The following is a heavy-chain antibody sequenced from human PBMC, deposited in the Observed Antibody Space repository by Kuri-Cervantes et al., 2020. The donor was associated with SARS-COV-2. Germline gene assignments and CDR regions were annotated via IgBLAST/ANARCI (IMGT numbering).Heavy chain of an antibody. CDR1: GFTFRSYGV. V-gene: IGHV4-4*02. CDR3: ARESTYTFDI. CDR2: IFHDGST. J-gene: IGHJ3*02. Sequence: GFTFRSYGVTWVRQPPGKGLQWIGEIFHDGSTKFNPSLSLRGRVTMSLDKSKNQFSLNLTSVTAADTAVYYCARESTYTFDIWGQGTLVTVSS. D-gene: IGHD2-2*02.